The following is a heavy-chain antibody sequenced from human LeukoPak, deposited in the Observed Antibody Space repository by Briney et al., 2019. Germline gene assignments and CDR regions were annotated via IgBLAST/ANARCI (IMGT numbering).Heavy chain of an antibody. CDR3: ASFSLVGYYVY. CDR2: ISSSSSTI. D-gene: IGHD3-22*01. V-gene: IGHV3-48*01. CDR1: GFTFSSYS. Sequence: GGSLRLSCAASGFTFSSYSMNWVRQAPGKGLEWVSYISSSSSTIYYADSVKGRFTISRDNAKNSLYLQMNSLRAEDTAVYYCASFSLVGYYVYWGQGTLVTVSS. J-gene: IGHJ4*02.